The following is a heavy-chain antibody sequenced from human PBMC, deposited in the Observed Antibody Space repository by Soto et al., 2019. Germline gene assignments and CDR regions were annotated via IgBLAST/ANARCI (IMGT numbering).Heavy chain of an antibody. CDR2: IKRDGSTT. CDR3: ASGLIMGTNF. CDR1: GFTISNIW. V-gene: IGHV3-74*01. D-gene: IGHD2-8*01. J-gene: IGHJ4*02. Sequence: EVQVLESGGDLVQPGGSLRLSCAVSGFTISNIWMHWVRQAPGKGLVSVSRIKRDGSTTDYADSVKGRFTVSRDNVKNTLYLQMSSRRAEDTAVYYCASGLIMGTNFWGPGTLVTVSS.